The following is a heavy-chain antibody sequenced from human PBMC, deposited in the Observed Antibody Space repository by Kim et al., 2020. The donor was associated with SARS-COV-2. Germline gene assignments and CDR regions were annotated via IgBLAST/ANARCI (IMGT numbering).Heavy chain of an antibody. CDR3: AREPARLPYFDS. J-gene: IGHJ4*02. Sequence: ASVKVSCKASGYTFTTYYMHWLRQAPGQGLEWMGMIVPSGGTINYAQRFQGRVTMTRDTSTSTVYLELSSLRSADTAMYYCAREPARLPYFDSWGQGTL. D-gene: IGHD2-21*01. CDR2: IVPSGGTI. V-gene: IGHV1-46*01. CDR1: GYTFTTYY.